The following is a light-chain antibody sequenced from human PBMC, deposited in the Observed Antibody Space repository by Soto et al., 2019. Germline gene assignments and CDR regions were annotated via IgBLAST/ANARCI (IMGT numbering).Light chain of an antibody. CDR1: QSVSSSY. V-gene: IGKV3-20*01. CDR3: QQYGSSPLT. Sequence: EIVLTQSPGTLSLSPGERATLSCRASQSVSSSYLAWYQQKPGQAPRLVIYGASSRATGIRDRFSGSGSGTDFALTISRLEPEDFAVYYCQQYGSSPLTFGGGTKVEIK. J-gene: IGKJ4*01. CDR2: GAS.